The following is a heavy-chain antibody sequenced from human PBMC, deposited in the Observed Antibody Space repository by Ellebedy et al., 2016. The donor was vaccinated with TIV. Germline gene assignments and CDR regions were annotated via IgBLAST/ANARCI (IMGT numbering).Heavy chain of an antibody. CDR3: ASQYLYADYPHRTDY. CDR2: MFIAGSA. D-gene: IGHD4-17*01. J-gene: IGHJ4*02. V-gene: IGHV3-66*04. CDR1: GLSVSTNY. Sequence: GESLKISCAASGLSVSTNYMGWVRQAPGKGLEWVSVMFIAGSAYYADSVKGRFTVSRDNSKNTLYLQMNSLRAEDTALYYCASQYLYADYPHRTDYWGQGTLVTVSS.